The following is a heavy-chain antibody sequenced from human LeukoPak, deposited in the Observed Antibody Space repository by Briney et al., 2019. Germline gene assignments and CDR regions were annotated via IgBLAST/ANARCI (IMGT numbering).Heavy chain of an antibody. V-gene: IGHV4-59*01. Sequence: SETLSLTCTVSGGSIRSYYWSWIRQPPGKGLEWIGYIYYSGSTNYNPSLKSRVTISVDTSRNQFSLKLSSVSAADTAVYYCARSRGYSDNSGFHDFDYWGQGTLVTVSS. D-gene: IGHD3-22*01. CDR1: GGSIRSYY. CDR3: ARSRGYSDNSGFHDFDY. CDR2: IYYSGST. J-gene: IGHJ4*02.